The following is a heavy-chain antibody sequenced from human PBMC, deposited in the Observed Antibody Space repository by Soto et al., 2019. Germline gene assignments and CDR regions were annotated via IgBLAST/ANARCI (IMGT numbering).Heavy chain of an antibody. CDR2: MNPNSGNT. CDR3: ARGWRYCISTSCYPQDYYYYGMDV. V-gene: IGHV1-8*01. D-gene: IGHD2-2*01. CDR1: GYTFTSYD. J-gene: IGHJ6*02. Sequence: ASVKVSCKGSGYTFTSYDINWVRQATGQGLEWMGWMNPNSGNTGYAQKFQGRVTMTRNTSISTAYMELSSLRSEDTAVYYCARGWRYCISTSCYPQDYYYYGMDVWGQGTTVTVSS.